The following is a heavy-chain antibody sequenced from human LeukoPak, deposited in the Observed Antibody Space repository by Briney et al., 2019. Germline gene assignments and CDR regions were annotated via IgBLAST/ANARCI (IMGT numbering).Heavy chain of an antibody. Sequence: GGSLRLSCTASGFIFSHYAMNWVRQSPGKGLEWVAHIGGDGAPTDYADSVKGRFTISRDNSKNTLYLQMNSLRAEDTAVYYCAKGSGSRGPYCGGDCYKIDPWGQGTLVTVSS. CDR3: AKGSGSRGPYCGGDCYKIDP. V-gene: IGHV3-23*01. D-gene: IGHD2-21*02. CDR1: GFIFSHYA. J-gene: IGHJ5*02. CDR2: IGGDGAPT.